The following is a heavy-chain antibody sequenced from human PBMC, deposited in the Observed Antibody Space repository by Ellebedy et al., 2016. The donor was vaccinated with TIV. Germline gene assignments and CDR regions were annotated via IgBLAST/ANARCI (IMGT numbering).Heavy chain of an antibody. Sequence: ASVKVSCKASGYTFTAYYMHWVRQAPGQGLEWMGWINPDSGVTNFAQKFQGRVTMTRDTSVNTAYMELSRLQSDDTAVYYCARVLRATSGMDVWGQGTTVIVSS. J-gene: IGHJ6*02. CDR2: INPDSGVT. V-gene: IGHV1-2*02. D-gene: IGHD4/OR15-4a*01. CDR1: GYTFTAYY. CDR3: ARVLRATSGMDV.